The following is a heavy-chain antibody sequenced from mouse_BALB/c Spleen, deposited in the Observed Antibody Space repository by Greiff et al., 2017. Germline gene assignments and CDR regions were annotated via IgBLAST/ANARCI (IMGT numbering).Heavy chain of an antibody. CDR3: TRSWAHSSGEGFAY. J-gene: IGHJ3*01. D-gene: IGHD3-1*01. CDR2: IYPGSGST. Sequence: LQQPGSELVRPGASVKLSCKASGYTFTSYWMHWVKQRHGQGLEWIGNIYPGSGSTNYDEKFKSKGTLTVDTSSSTAYMHLSSLTSEDSAVYYCTRSWAHSSGEGFAYWGQGTLVTVSA. CDR1: GYTFTSYW. V-gene: IGHV1S22*01.